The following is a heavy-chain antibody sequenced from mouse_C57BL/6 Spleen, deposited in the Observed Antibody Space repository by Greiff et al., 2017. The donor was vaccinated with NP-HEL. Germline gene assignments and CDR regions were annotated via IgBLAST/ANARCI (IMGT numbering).Heavy chain of an antibody. CDR1: GYAFSSYW. CDR3: ARSPIYYYGSRVGRDY. D-gene: IGHD1-1*01. V-gene: IGHV1-80*01. J-gene: IGHJ4*01. Sequence: VQLQQSGAELVKPGASVKISCKASGYAFSSYWMNWVKQRPGKGLEWIGQIYPGDGDTNYNGKFKGKATLTADKSSSTAYMQLSSLTSEDSAVYFCARSPIYYYGSRVGRDYWGQGTSVTVSS. CDR2: IYPGDGDT.